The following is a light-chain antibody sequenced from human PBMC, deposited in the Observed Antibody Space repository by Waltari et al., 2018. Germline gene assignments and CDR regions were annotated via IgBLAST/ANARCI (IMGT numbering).Light chain of an antibody. V-gene: IGLV1-51*01. CDR2: EEK. CDR3: GSWDSSLGIGV. J-gene: IGLJ3*02. CDR1: TPNIGNN. Sequence: QSVLTQAPSVSAAPGQTVTISCSGTTPNIGNNVSWYQQLPGAAPKIVIYEEKRRPAGIPDRFSGAKSGASATLGITGLQTGDEADYDCGSWDSSLGIGVLGGGTRLTVL.